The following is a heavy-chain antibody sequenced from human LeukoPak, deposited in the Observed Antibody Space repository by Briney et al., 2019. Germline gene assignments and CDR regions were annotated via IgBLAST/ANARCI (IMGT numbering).Heavy chain of an antibody. J-gene: IGHJ4*02. Sequence: PGGSLRLSCAASGFTFSRYWMHWVRQAPGKGLVWVSRINSGGSRTTYADSVKGRFTISRDNAKNTLYMQVNSLRAEDTAVYYCARSINPDYWGQGTLVTVSS. CDR1: GFTFSRYW. V-gene: IGHV3-74*01. CDR2: INSGGSRT. CDR3: ARSINPDY. D-gene: IGHD5-24*01.